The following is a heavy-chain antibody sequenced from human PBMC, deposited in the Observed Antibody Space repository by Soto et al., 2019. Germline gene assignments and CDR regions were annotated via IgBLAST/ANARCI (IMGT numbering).Heavy chain of an antibody. CDR2: INSDGSST. CDR1: GFTFSSYW. V-gene: IGHV3-74*01. Sequence: PGGSLRLSCAASGFTFSSYWMHWVRQAPGKGLVWVSRINSDGSSTSYADSVKGRFTISRDNAKNTLYLQMNSLRAEDTAVYYCARPHVVPAGPFDYWGQGTLVTVSS. D-gene: IGHD2-2*01. J-gene: IGHJ4*02. CDR3: ARPHVVPAGPFDY.